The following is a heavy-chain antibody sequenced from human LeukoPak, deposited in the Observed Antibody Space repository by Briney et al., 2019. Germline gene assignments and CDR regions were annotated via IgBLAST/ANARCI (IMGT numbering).Heavy chain of an antibody. V-gene: IGHV3-30-3*01. CDR1: GFTFSSYA. CDR3: ARGVVVVAAILDY. D-gene: IGHD2-15*01. Sequence: PGGSLRLSCAASGFTFSSYAMHWVRQAPGKGLEWVAVISYDGSNKYYADSVKGRFTISRDNSKNTLYLQMNSLRAEDTAVYYCARGVVVVAAILDYWGQGTLVTVSS. J-gene: IGHJ4*02. CDR2: ISYDGSNK.